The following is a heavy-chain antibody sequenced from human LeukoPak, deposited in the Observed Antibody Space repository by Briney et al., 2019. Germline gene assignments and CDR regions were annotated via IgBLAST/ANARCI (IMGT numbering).Heavy chain of an antibody. CDR2: IYYSGST. V-gene: IGHV4-39*01. Sequence: SETLSLTCTVSGGSISSSSYYWGWIRQPPGKGLEWIGSIYYSGSTYYNPSLKSRVTISVDTSKNQFSLKLSSVTAADTAVYYCARRPQYGSYDYWGQGTLVTVSS. CDR1: GGSISSSSYY. D-gene: IGHD4-17*01. J-gene: IGHJ4*02. CDR3: ARRPQYGSYDY.